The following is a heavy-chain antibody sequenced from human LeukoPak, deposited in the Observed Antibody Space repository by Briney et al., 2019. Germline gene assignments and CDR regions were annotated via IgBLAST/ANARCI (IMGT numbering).Heavy chain of an antibody. CDR3: AKDRCSSTSCYNDY. D-gene: IGHD2-2*02. Sequence: GGSLRLSCAASGFTFSSYSMNWVRQAPGKGLEWVSSFRSSSSYIYYADSVKGRFTISRDNAKNTLFLQMNSLRAGDTAVYYCAKDRCSSTSCYNDYWGQGTLVTVSS. CDR2: FRSSSSYI. J-gene: IGHJ4*02. V-gene: IGHV3-21*04. CDR1: GFTFSSYS.